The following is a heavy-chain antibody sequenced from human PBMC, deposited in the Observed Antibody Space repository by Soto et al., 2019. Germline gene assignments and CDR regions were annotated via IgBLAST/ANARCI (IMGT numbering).Heavy chain of an antibody. CDR1: GFSFTTSEMR. Sequence: SGPTLVNPTQTRTLTCTFSGFSFTTSEMRVGWIRQPPGKALEWLARIDWDDDKFYSTSLKTRLTISKDTSKNLVVLTMTNMDPVDTATYYCAHIEVSGSAFDIWGQGTMVTVSS. V-gene: IGHV2-70*04. J-gene: IGHJ3*02. CDR2: IDWDDDK. D-gene: IGHD2-15*01. CDR3: AHIEVSGSAFDI.